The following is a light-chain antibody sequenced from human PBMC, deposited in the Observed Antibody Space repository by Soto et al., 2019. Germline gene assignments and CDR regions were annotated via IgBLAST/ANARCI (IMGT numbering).Light chain of an antibody. CDR1: QSVSSN. Sequence: EIGMTQSPATLSVSPGAGATLSCRASQSVSSNLAWYQQTPGQAPRLLTFGASTRATGIPARFSGSGSGAEFSLTISALQSEDFAIYYCQQYSNWPFTCGGGSKVGIK. J-gene: IGKJ4*01. CDR3: QQYSNWPFT. CDR2: GAS. V-gene: IGKV3-15*01.